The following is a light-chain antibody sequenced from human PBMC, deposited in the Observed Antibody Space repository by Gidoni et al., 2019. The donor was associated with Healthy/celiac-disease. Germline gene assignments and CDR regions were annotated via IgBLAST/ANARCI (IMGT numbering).Light chain of an antibody. CDR3: NSRDSSGNHLGV. J-gene: IGLJ3*02. CDR1: SLRSYY. V-gene: IGLV3-19*01. CDR2: GKN. Sequence: SSELTQDPAVSVALGQTVMITCQGDSLRSYYAFWYQQKPGQAPVLVIYGKNNRPSGIPDRFSGSSSGNTASLTITGAQAEDEADYYCNSRDSSGNHLGVFGGGTKLTVL.